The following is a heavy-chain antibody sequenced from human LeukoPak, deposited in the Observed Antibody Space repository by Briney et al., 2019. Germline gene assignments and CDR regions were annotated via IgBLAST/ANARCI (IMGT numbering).Heavy chain of an antibody. J-gene: IGHJ2*01. CDR2: ISSSGSTI. V-gene: IGHV3-11*01. CDR3: ARGGGDCTNGVCYNYWYSDL. D-gene: IGHD2-8*01. Sequence: AGGSLRLSCAASGFTFSDYYMSWIRQAPGKGLEWVSYISSSGSTIYYADSVKGRFTISRDNAKNSLYLQMNSLRAEDTAVYYCARGGGDCTNGVCYNYWYSDLWGRGTLVTVSS. CDR1: GFTFSDYY.